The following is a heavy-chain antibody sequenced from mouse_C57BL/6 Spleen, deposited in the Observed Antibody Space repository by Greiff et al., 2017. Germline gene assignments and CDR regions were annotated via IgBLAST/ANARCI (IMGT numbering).Heavy chain of an antibody. CDR1: GYTFTSYW. J-gene: IGHJ4*01. V-gene: IGHV1-50*01. Sequence: QVQLQQPGAELVKPGASVKLSCKASGYTFTSYWMQWVKQRPGQGLEWIGEIDPSDSFTNYNQKFKGKAPLTVDTSTSTAYMQLSSLTSEDSAVYYCAREEAQAPMDYRGQGASVTVSS. CDR2: IDPSDSFT. CDR3: AREEAQAPMDY. D-gene: IGHD3-2*02.